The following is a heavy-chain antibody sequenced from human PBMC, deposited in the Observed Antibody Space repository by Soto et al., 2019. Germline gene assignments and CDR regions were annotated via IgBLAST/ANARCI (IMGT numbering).Heavy chain of an antibody. Sequence: GESLKISCKGSGYSFSNYWIAWVRQMPGKGLEYMGIIYPSDSQTRYSPSFQGQVTISADKSISTAYLQWSSLKASDTAIYYCARYGFSGDYSSNYYDTWGQGTLVTVSS. CDR1: GYSFSNYW. J-gene: IGHJ5*02. V-gene: IGHV5-51*01. CDR3: ARYGFSGDYSSNYYDT. CDR2: IYPSDSQT. D-gene: IGHD4-17*01.